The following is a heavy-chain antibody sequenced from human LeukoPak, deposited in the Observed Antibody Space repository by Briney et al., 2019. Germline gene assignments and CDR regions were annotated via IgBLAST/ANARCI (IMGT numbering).Heavy chain of an antibody. D-gene: IGHD6-19*01. CDR1: GGSFSGYD. CDR2: INHSGST. J-gene: IGHJ4*02. CDR3: ARGYVGYSSGWYVY. Sequence: SETLSLTCAVYGGSFSGYDWSWIRQPPGQGLEWIGEINHSGSTNYNPSLKSRVTISVDTSKNQFSLKLSSVTAADTAVYYCARGYVGYSSGWYVYWGQGTLVTVSS. V-gene: IGHV4-34*01.